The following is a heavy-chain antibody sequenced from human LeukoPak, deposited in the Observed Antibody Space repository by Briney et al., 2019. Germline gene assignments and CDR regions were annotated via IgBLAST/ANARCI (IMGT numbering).Heavy chain of an antibody. V-gene: IGHV3-23*01. CDR3: AKAAWELGYFQS. CDR1: GLTFRGYV. J-gene: IGHJ1*01. Sequence: GESMRLSCAASGLTFRGYVMSWVRQTPRKGLEWVSTISGSGLSTYYADSVKGRFTISRDNSNNTVYLQMNSLRAEDTAVYYCAKAAWELGYFQSWGQGTLVTVSS. D-gene: IGHD1-26*01. CDR2: ISGSGLST.